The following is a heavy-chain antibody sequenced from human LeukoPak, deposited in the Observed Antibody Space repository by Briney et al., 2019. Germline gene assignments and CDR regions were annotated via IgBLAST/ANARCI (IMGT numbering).Heavy chain of an antibody. J-gene: IGHJ4*02. V-gene: IGHV3-48*01. CDR1: GFIFSDYG. Sequence: GGSLRLPCVASGFIFSDYGMDWVRQAPGKGLEWISYISASSSSIDYADSVKGRFTISRDNAKNSLFLQMHSLTVEDTAVYYCARGGAARPDYWGQGTLVTVSS. D-gene: IGHD6-6*01. CDR2: ISASSSSI. CDR3: ARGGAARPDY.